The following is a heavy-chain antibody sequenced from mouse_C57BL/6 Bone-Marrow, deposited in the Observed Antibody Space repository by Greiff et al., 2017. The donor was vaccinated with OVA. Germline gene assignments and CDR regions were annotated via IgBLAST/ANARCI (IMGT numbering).Heavy chain of an antibody. CDR1: GYTFTNYW. V-gene: IGHV1-63*01. D-gene: IGHD1-1*01. Sequence: QVQLQQSGAELVRPGTSVKMSCKASGYTFTNYWIGWAKQRPGHGLEWIGDIYPGGGYTNYNEKFKGKATLTADKSSSTAYMQFNSLTSEDSAIYDYARGSRYYYWYIDVWGTGTTVTVSS. J-gene: IGHJ1*03. CDR3: ARGSRYYYWYIDV. CDR2: IYPGGGYT.